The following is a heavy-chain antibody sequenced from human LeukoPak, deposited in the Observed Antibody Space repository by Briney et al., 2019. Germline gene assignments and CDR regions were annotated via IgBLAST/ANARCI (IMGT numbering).Heavy chain of an antibody. D-gene: IGHD5-24*01. CDR3: AGLGMATTLGTFDY. V-gene: IGHV4-34*01. CDR2: INHSGST. J-gene: IGHJ4*02. Sequence: SEALSLTCAVSGGSFSGYYWSWIRQPPGKGLEWIGEINHSGSTNYNPSLKGRVAMCVVPSKKQFSLKLSSVTGAGTGVYYCAGLGMATTLGTFDYWGRGTVVTVSS. CDR1: GGSFSGYY.